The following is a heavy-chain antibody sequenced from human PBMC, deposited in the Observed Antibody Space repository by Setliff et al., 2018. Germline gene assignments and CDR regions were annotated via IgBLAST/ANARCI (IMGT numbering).Heavy chain of an antibody. J-gene: IGHJ4*02. CDR2: ISGSGGST. CDR1: GFTFSSYA. CDR3: AKGKAKHSSGWAGVFDY. Sequence: HPGGSLRLSCAASGFTFSSYAMSWVRQAPGKGLEWVSAISGSGGSTYYADSVKGRFTISRDNSKNTLYLQMNSLRAEDTAVYYCAKGKAKHSSGWAGVFDYWGQGTLVTVSS. V-gene: IGHV3-23*01. D-gene: IGHD6-19*01.